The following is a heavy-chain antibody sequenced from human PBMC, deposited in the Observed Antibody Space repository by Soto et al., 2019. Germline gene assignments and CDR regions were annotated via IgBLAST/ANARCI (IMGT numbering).Heavy chain of an antibody. CDR3: AMVDNYVTPTPQDV. J-gene: IGHJ6*02. Sequence: QVQLVQSGDEVRKPGSSVKVSCKASGYIFVNYGIAWVRQAPGQGLEWMGWISSYSGNTHYASKVQGRLTMTTDTSTSTAYMDLASLTSDDTAVYYCAMVDNYVTPTPQDVWGHGTTVTVSS. CDR1: GYIFVNYG. CDR2: ISSYSGNT. V-gene: IGHV1-18*01. D-gene: IGHD3-16*01.